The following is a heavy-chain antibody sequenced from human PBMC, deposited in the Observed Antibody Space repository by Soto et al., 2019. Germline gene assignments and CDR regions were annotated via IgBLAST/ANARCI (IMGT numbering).Heavy chain of an antibody. CDR1: GYTFTSYA. Sequence: ASVKVSYKASGYTFTSYAMHWVRQAPGQRLEWMGWINAGNGNTKYSQKFQGRVTITRDTSASTAYMELSSLRSEDTAVYYCAREDKWLRLFDIWGQGTMVNVSS. V-gene: IGHV1-3*01. J-gene: IGHJ3*02. CDR2: INAGNGNT. CDR3: AREDKWLRLFDI. D-gene: IGHD5-12*01.